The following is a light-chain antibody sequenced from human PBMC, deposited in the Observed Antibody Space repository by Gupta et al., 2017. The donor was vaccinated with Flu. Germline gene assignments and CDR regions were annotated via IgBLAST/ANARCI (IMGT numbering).Light chain of an antibody. J-gene: IGKJ2*01. CDR3: QQDVDLPYT. CDR2: DAS. CDR1: QDISTH. V-gene: IGKV1-33*01. Sequence: DIQMTQSPSSLSASVGDRVTISCQASQDISTHINWFQQKPGKAPKLLIYDASTLGEGVPSRFSGSGSGTDFTFTISSLQAEDIATYHCQQDVDLPYTFGQGTML.